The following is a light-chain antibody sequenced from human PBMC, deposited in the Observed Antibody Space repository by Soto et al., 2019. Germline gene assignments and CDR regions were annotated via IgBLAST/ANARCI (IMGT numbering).Light chain of an antibody. CDR3: SSYTTSSNYV. Sequence: QSALTRPASVSGSPGQSSTIAFTGTSSDVGSYNFVSWYQQLPGKAPKLMIYEVSNRPSGVSNRFSGSKSGNTASLTISGLQAEDEADYYCSSYTTSSNYVFGSGTKVTVL. V-gene: IGLV2-14*01. CDR2: EVS. J-gene: IGLJ1*01. CDR1: SSDVGSYNF.